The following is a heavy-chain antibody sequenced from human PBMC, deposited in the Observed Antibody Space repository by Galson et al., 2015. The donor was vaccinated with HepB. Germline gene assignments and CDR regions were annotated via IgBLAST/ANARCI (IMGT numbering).Heavy chain of an antibody. CDR3: ARVGYDILTGSYMIVGGGYDAFDI. CDR2: INPNSGGT. CDR1: GYTFTGYY. Sequence: SVKVSCKASGYTFTGYYIHWVRQAPGQGLEWMGRINPNSGGTNYAQKFQGRVTMTRDTSISTAYMELSGLRSDDAAVYYCARVGYDILTGSYMIVGGGYDAFDIWGQGTMVTVSS. V-gene: IGHV1-2*06. J-gene: IGHJ3*02. D-gene: IGHD3-9*01.